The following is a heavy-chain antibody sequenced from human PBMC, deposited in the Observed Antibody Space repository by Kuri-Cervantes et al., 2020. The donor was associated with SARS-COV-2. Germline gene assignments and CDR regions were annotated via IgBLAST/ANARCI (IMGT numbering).Heavy chain of an antibody. J-gene: IGHJ6*02. D-gene: IGHD3-3*01. Sequence: LRLSCTVSGAAISSGGYYWGWIRQHPEKGLEWIGYIYYNGNTYYNPPLESRLTITLDTSKNQFSLKLTSVTAADTAVYYCMRDTPPLEWLYTGMDVWGQGTTVTGSS. V-gene: IGHV4-31*03. CDR2: IYYNGNT. CDR1: GAAISSGGYY. CDR3: MRDTPPLEWLYTGMDV.